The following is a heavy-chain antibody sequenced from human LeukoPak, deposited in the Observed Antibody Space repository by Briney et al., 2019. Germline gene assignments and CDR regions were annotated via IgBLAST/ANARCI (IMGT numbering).Heavy chain of an antibody. V-gene: IGHV3-7*01. CDR3: ARGYFDFDY. CDR2: IKKDGSEK. D-gene: IGHD3-9*01. Sequence: GGSLRLSCAASEFTFSSYWMTRVRQAPGKGLEWVANIKKDGSEKYYVDSLKGRFTISRDNAKNSLYLQMNSLRAEDTAVYYCARGYFDFDYWGQGTLVTVSS. J-gene: IGHJ4*02. CDR1: EFTFSSYW.